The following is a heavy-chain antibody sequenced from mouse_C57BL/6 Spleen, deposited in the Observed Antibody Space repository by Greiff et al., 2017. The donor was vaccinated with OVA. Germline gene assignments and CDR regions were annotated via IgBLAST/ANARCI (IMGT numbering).Heavy chain of an antibody. CDR1: GYTFTSYG. D-gene: IGHD1-1*01. Sequence: QVQLQQSGAELARPGASVKLSCKASGYTFTSYGISWVKQRTGQGLEWIGEIYPTSGNTYSNEKFKGKATLTADKSSSTAYRELRSLTSEDSAVYFCAPPFITTARWYFDVWGTGTTVTVSS. CDR2: IYPTSGNT. CDR3: APPFITTARWYFDV. J-gene: IGHJ1*03. V-gene: IGHV1-81*01.